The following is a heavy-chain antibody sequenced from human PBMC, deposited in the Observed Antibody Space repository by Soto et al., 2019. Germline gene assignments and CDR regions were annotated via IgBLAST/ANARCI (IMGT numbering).Heavy chain of an antibody. CDR3: AKGAYRGNSLHNFDY. Sequence: EVQLLESGGGLVQPGGSLRLSCAASGFTFSSYAMSWVRQAPGKGLEWVSAISGSGGSTYYADSVTGRFTISRDNSKNSLYLQMNSLRAEDTAVYYWAKGAYRGNSLHNFDYWGQGTLVTVSS. CDR2: ISGSGGST. J-gene: IGHJ4*02. CDR1: GFTFSSYA. V-gene: IGHV3-23*01. D-gene: IGHD1-7*01.